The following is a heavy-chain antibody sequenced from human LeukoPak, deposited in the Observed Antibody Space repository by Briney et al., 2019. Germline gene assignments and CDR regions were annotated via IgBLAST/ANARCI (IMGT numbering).Heavy chain of an antibody. J-gene: IGHJ4*02. CDR2: IYTSGST. V-gene: IGHV4-61*02. CDR3: ARSATVATGYFDY. D-gene: IGHD4-17*01. Sequence: SETLSLTCTVSGGSISSGSYYWSWIRQPAGKGLEWIGRIYTSGSTNYNPSLKSRVTISVDTSKNQFSLKLSSVTAAGTAVYYCARSATVATGYFDYWGQGTLVTVSS. CDR1: GGSISSGSYY.